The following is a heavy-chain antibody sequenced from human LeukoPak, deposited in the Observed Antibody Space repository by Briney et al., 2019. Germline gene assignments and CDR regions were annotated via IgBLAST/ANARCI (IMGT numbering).Heavy chain of an antibody. CDR1: GGSFSGYY. CDR3: ARGPPGIQLWYYFDY. J-gene: IGHJ4*02. V-gene: IGHV4-34*01. Sequence: SETLSLTCAVYGGSFSGYYWSWIRQPPGKGLEWIGEINHSGSTNYNPSLKSRVTISVDTSKNQFSLKLSSVTAADTAVYYCARGPPGIQLWYYFDYWGRGTLVTVSS. CDR2: INHSGST. D-gene: IGHD5-18*01.